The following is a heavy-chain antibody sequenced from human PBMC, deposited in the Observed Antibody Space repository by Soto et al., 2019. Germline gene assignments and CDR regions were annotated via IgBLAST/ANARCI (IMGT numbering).Heavy chain of an antibody. J-gene: IGHJ4*02. CDR3: ARETGSCLDY. Sequence: PSEILSLTCAVYGGSFSGYYWSWIRQPPGKGLEWIGYIYYNVNTNYNPSLKSRVTMTRDTSTSTVYMELSSLRSEDTAVYYCARETGSCLDYWGQGTLVTSPQ. CDR2: IYYNVNT. D-gene: IGHD2-15*01. CDR1: GGSFSGYY. V-gene: IGHV4-59*01.